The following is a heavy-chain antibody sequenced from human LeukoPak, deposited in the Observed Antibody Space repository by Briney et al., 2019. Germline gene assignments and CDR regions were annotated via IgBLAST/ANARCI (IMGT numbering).Heavy chain of an antibody. CDR2: IYSSGST. J-gene: IGHJ4*02. CDR1: GGSISTYY. Sequence: PSETLSLTCTVSGGSISTYYWSWIRQPAGKGLEWIGRIYSSGSTNYNPSLKSRVTMSLDTSKNQFSLKLSSVTAADTAVYYCAGRDGYREDYWGQGTLVTVSS. CDR3: AGRDGYREDY. D-gene: IGHD5-12*01. V-gene: IGHV4-4*07.